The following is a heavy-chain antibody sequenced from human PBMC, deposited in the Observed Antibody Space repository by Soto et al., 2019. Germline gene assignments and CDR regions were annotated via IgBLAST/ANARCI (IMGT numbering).Heavy chain of an antibody. V-gene: IGHV1-2*04. Sequence: GASVKVSCRASGYTFTGYYMHWVRQAPGQGLEWMGWINPNSGGTNYAQKFQGWVTMTRDTSISTAYMELSRLRSDDTAVYYCAREGFDEYSRTRKLCEPCGQGTLFAFCS. CDR2: INPNSGGT. CDR1: GYTFTGYY. CDR3: AREGFDEYSRTRKLCEP. J-gene: IGHJ5*02. D-gene: IGHD6-6*01.